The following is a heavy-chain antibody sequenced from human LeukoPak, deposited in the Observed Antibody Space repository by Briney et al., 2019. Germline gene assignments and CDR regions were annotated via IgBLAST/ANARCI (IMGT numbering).Heavy chain of an antibody. CDR3: ARSKGSYPVRGGPFDY. CDR2: INHGGST. CDR1: GGSFSGYY. D-gene: IGHD1-26*01. V-gene: IGHV4-34*01. Sequence: SETLSLTCAVYGGSFSGYYWSWIRQPPGKGLEGIGEINHGGSTNYNPSLKSRVTISVDTSKNQFSLKLSSVTAADTAVYYCARSKGSYPVRGGPFDYWGQGTLVTVSS. J-gene: IGHJ4*02.